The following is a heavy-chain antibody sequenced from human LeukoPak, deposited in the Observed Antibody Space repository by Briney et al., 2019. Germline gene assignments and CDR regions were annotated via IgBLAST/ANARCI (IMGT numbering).Heavy chain of an antibody. CDR3: ARDRLGYRSSGGDY. J-gene: IGHJ4*02. CDR1: GFTFSSYG. Sequence: PGGSLRLSCAASGFTFSSYGMHWVRQAPGKGLEWVAFIRYDGSNKYYADSVKSRFTISRDNSKNTLYLQMNSLRSEDTAVYYCARDRLGYRSSGGDYWGQGTLVTVSS. CDR2: IRYDGSNK. D-gene: IGHD6-19*01. V-gene: IGHV3-30*02.